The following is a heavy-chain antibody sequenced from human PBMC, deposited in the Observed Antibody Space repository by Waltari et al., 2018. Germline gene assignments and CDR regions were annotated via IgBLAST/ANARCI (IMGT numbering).Heavy chain of an antibody. CDR1: GGPISSHY. D-gene: IGHD3-22*01. V-gene: IGHV4-59*11. CDR2: ISFSGTT. J-gene: IGHJ3*02. Sequence: QVQLQESGPRLVKPSETLSLACTVPGGPISSHYWTWIRQPPGKGLEWMGYISFSGTTTYSPSLKSRVTISVDTSKNQVSLKLNSVTAADTAVYYCARDRDDSRGTDALDIWGQGTMVTVSS. CDR3: ARDRDDSRGTDALDI.